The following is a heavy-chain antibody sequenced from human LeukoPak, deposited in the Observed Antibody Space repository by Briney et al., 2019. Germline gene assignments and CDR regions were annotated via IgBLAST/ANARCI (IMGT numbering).Heavy chain of an antibody. CDR2: IYHSGST. D-gene: IGHD6-19*01. J-gene: IGHJ5*02. Sequence: SGTLSLTCAVSGGSISSSNWWSWVRQPPGKGLEWIGEIYHSGSTNYNPSLKSRVTISVDKSKNQFSLKLSSVTAADTAVYYCARVRRGSSAGPGFDPWGQGTLVTVSS. CDR1: GGSISSSNW. CDR3: ARVRRGSSAGPGFDP. V-gene: IGHV4-4*02.